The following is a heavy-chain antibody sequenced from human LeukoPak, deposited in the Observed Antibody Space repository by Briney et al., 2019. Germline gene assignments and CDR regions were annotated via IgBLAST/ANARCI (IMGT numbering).Heavy chain of an antibody. V-gene: IGHV3-30-3*01. CDR2: ISYDGSNK. Sequence: QPGGSLRLSCAASGFTFSSYAMHWVRQAPGKGLEWVAVISYDGSNKYYADSVKGRFTISRDNSKNTLYLQMNSLRAEDTAVYYCARDWELDYGSGSYYPHFDYWGRGTLVTVSS. CDR1: GFTFSSYA. CDR3: ARDWELDYGSGSYYPHFDY. J-gene: IGHJ4*02. D-gene: IGHD3-10*01.